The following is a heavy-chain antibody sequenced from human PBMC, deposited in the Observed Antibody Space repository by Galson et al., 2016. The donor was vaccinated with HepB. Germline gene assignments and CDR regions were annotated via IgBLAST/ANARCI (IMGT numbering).Heavy chain of an antibody. J-gene: IGHJ4*02. D-gene: IGHD3-22*01. V-gene: IGHV3-49*03. Sequence: SLRLSCAASGFTFRDFAMSWFRQAPNKGLEWVGFIRSKAYDGTTDYAASVKGRFTISRDDSKSIAYLQMNSLKTEDTAVHYCTSAEAYYYDSHYWGQGTLVTVSS. CDR1: GFTFRDFA. CDR3: TSAEAYYYDSHY. CDR2: IRSKAYDGTT.